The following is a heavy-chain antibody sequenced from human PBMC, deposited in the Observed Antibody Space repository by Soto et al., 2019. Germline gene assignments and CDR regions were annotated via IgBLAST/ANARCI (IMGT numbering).Heavy chain of an antibody. CDR2: FDPEDGET. CDR1: GYTLTELS. Sequence: ASVKISCKVSGYTLTELSMHWVRQAPGKGLEWMGGFDPEDGETIYAQKFQGRVTMTEDTSTDTAYMELSSLRSEDTAVYYCATEERYCSSTSCPVYYYYGMEVWGEGTTVTVSS. CDR3: ATEERYCSSTSCPVYYYYGMEV. D-gene: IGHD2-2*01. J-gene: IGHJ6*04. V-gene: IGHV1-24*01.